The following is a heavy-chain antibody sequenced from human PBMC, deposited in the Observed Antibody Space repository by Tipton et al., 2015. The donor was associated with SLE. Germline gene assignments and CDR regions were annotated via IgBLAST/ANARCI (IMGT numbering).Heavy chain of an antibody. CDR1: GGTFSNYA. D-gene: IGHD6-13*01. CDR3: ARGDEQQLIAFDI. CDR2: IIPILALA. Sequence: QLVQSGAEVKRPGSSVKVSCRASGGTFSNYAISWVRQAPGQGLEWMGGIIPILALASYAHNFQGRVTISADRSTTTAYMELSSLRSDDTAVYYCARGDEQQLIAFDIWGQGTMVTVSS. V-gene: IGHV1-69*09. J-gene: IGHJ3*02.